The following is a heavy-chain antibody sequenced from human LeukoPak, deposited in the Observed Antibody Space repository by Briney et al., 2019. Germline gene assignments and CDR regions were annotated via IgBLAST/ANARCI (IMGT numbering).Heavy chain of an antibody. J-gene: IGHJ4*02. CDR1: GFIVSSNY. Sequence: PGGSPRLSCAASGFIVSSNYMTWVRQAPGEGLEWVSVIHNDGSTYYTDSVKGRFTISRDNSKNTLYLQMNSLRVEDTAVYYCAALVRDYWRQGTLVTVSS. V-gene: IGHV3-53*01. CDR3: AALVRDY. CDR2: IHNDGST.